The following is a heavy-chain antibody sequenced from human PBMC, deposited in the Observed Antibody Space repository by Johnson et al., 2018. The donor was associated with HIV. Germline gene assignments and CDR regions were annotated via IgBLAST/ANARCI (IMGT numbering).Heavy chain of an antibody. CDR2: ISSDGSGK. Sequence: QVQLVESGGGVVQPGRSLRLSCAASEFTFSSYAFHWVRQAPGKGLEWVALISSDGSGKYYADSVKCRSTISRDNSKNTLYLQMHSLTPEDTAVYYCARGAVSGYVSVDAFHIWGQGTLVTVSS. J-gene: IGHJ3*02. CDR3: ARGAVSGYVSVDAFHI. V-gene: IGHV3-30*04. CDR1: EFTFSSYA. D-gene: IGHD5-12*01.